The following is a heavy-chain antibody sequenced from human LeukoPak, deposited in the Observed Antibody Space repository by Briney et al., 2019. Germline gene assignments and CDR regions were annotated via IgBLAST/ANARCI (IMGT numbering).Heavy chain of an antibody. CDR3: ARPVGTTVSVDY. Sequence: PGGSLRLSCAASGFTVSSKYMSWVRQAPGKGLVWASVISPDGSTTNYAEPVKGRFTISRDNAKNTLYLQMNSLRAEDTAVYYCARPVGTTVSVDYWGQGTLVTVSS. D-gene: IGHD1-26*01. CDR2: ISPDGSTT. V-gene: IGHV3-74*01. J-gene: IGHJ4*02. CDR1: GFTVSSKY.